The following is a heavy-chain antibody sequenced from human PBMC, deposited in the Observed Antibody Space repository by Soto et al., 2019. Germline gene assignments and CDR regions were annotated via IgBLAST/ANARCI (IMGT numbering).Heavy chain of an antibody. D-gene: IGHD6-19*01. J-gene: IGHJ4*02. CDR2: IIPLFGAG. CDR1: GDTFSSYA. V-gene: IGHV1-69*01. CDR3: ASPGIAVAGRSVCDY. Sequence: QVQLVQSGAEVKKPGSSVKVSCKASGDTFSSYAINWIRQAPGQGLEWMGGIIPLFGAGNYAQKFQGRVTITADESTSTVYMELSSLRSEDTAVYYCASPGIAVAGRSVCDYWGQGTPVTVSS.